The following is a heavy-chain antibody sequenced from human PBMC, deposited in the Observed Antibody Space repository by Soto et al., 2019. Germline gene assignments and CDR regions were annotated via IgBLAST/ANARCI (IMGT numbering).Heavy chain of an antibody. Sequence: ASVKVSCKASGGTFSSYAISWVRQAPGQGLEWMGGIIPIFGTANYAQKFQGRVTITADESTSTAYMELSSLRSEDTAVYYCAGGEWERYYYGMAVWGQGTTVTVAS. CDR1: GGTFSSYA. D-gene: IGHD1-26*01. V-gene: IGHV1-69*13. J-gene: IGHJ6*02. CDR2: IIPIFGTA. CDR3: AGGEWERYYYGMAV.